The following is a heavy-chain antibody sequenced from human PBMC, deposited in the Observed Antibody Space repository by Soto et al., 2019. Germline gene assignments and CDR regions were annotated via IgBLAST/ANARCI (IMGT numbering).Heavy chain of an antibody. J-gene: IGHJ3*02. CDR1: GVTFGSYW. V-gene: IGHV3-7*04. D-gene: IGHD3-22*01. CDR2: IKPDGSEK. Sequence: GGSLRLSCVASGVTFGSYWMNWVGQAPGKGLEWVANIKPDGSEKWYVDSVKGRFTISRDNAKRSLYLQMNSMRADDTAVYYCARGDYADTSGPFSDAFERWGKGTMVTV. CDR3: ARGDYADTSGPFSDAFER.